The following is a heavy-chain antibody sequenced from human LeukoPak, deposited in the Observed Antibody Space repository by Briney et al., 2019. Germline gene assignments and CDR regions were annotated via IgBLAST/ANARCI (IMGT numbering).Heavy chain of an antibody. D-gene: IGHD4-23*01. J-gene: IGHJ4*02. V-gene: IGHV4-38-2*01. CDR2: SYHSGTS. CDR3: ARKYGSNAGDFDY. CDR1: GYSISTGYY. Sequence: SETLSLTCGVSGYSISTGYYWGWVRQPPGKGLEWIGNSYHSGTSYYNPSLKSRVSISVDTSKNQFSLNLRSVTAADTAVYYCARKYGSNAGDFDYWGQGALVTVSS.